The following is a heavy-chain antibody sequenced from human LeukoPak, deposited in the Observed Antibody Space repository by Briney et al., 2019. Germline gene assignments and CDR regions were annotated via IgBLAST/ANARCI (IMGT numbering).Heavy chain of an antibody. V-gene: IGHV7-4-1*02. Sequence: GASVKVSCKASGYTFTGYYMHWVRQAPGQGLEWMGWINTNTGNPTYAQGFTGRFVFSLDTSVSTAYLQISSLKAEDTAVYYCARDYYGMDVWGQGTTVTVSS. CDR3: ARDYYGMDV. CDR1: GYTFTGYY. J-gene: IGHJ6*02. CDR2: INTNTGNP.